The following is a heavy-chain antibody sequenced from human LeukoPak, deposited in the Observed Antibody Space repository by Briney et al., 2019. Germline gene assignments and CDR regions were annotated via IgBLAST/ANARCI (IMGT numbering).Heavy chain of an antibody. CDR2: IYYSGST. CDR1: GGSISSSSYY. V-gene: IGHV4-39*01. Sequence: SETLSLTCTVSGGSISSSSYYWGWIRQPPGKGLEWIGSIYYSGSTYYNPSLKSRVTISVDTSKNQFSLKLSSVTAADTAVYYCARGYYGSFFYPWGQRTLVTVSS. CDR3: ARGYYGSFFYP. J-gene: IGHJ5*02. D-gene: IGHD3-10*01.